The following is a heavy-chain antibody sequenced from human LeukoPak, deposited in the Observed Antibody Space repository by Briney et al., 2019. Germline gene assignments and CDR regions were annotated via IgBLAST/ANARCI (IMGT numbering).Heavy chain of an antibody. CDR2: ISYDGSNK. D-gene: IGHD2-2*01. CDR3: ARDWNRYCSSTSCFALDY. CDR1: GFTFSSYA. J-gene: IGHJ4*02. Sequence: PGGSLRLSCAASGFTFSSYAMHWVRQAPGKGLEWVAVISYDGSNKYYADSVKGRFTISRDNSENTLYLQMNSLRAEDTAVYYCARDWNRYCSSTSCFALDYWGQGTLVTVSS. V-gene: IGHV3-30-3*01.